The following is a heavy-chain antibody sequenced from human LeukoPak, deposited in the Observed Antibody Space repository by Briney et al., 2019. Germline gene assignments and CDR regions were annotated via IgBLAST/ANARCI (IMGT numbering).Heavy chain of an antibody. CDR3: AKDMAAGTGALLYYYYGMDV. V-gene: IGHV3-11*01. Sequence: GGSLRLSCAASGFTFSDYYMSWIRQAPGKGLEWVSYISGTGSTIYYADSVKGRFTISRDNAKNSLYLQMNSLRAEDTALYYCAKDMAAGTGALLYYYYGMDVWGQGTTVTVSS. J-gene: IGHJ6*02. CDR1: GFTFSDYY. D-gene: IGHD6-13*01. CDR2: ISGTGSTI.